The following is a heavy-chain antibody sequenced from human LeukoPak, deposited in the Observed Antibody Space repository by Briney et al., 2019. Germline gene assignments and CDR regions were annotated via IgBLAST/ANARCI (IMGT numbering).Heavy chain of an antibody. V-gene: IGHV4-34*01. Sequence: PSETLSLTCAVYGGSFSGYYWSWIRQPPGKGLEWIGEINHSGSTNYNPSLKSRVTISVDTSKNQFSLKLSSVTAADTAVYYCARVPLLYYAFDIWGQGTMVTVSS. CDR1: GGSFSGYY. J-gene: IGHJ3*02. CDR3: ARVPLLYYAFDI. CDR2: INHSGST. D-gene: IGHD3-3*01.